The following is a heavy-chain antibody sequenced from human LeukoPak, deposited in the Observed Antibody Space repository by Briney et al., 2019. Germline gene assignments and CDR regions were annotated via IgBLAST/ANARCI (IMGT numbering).Heavy chain of an antibody. CDR1: GFTFSSHN. CDR2: IRTDGSYI. CDR3: ARKMKTGDRVGTFDI. Sequence: GGSRRLSCAASGFTFSSHNMNWVRQAPMKRLDWVSSIRTDGSYIYYADSVQGRFTISRDNAKNSLYLQMNSLTAEDTAVYYCARKMKTGDRVGTFDIWGQGTMVTVSS. V-gene: IGHV3-21*01. D-gene: IGHD1-1*01. J-gene: IGHJ3*02.